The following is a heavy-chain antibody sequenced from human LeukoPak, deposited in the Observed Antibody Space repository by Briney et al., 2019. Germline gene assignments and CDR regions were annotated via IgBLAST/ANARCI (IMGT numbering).Heavy chain of an antibody. CDR1: GFTFSSYW. J-gene: IGHJ4*02. CDR2: IKQDGSEK. D-gene: IGHD5-12*01. CDR3: ARDGVRGYSGYDLDY. Sequence: GGSLRLSCAASGFTFSSYWMSWVRQAPGKGLEWVANIKQDGSEKYYVDSVKGRFTISRDNAKNSLYLQMNSLRAEDAAVYYCARDGVRGYSGYDLDYWGQGTLVTVSS. V-gene: IGHV3-7*03.